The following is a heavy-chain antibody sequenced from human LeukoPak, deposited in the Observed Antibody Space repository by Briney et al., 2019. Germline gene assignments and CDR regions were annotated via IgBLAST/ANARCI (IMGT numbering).Heavy chain of an antibody. J-gene: IGHJ4*02. CDR1: GFTFDDYA. CDR3: AKDKRGVQWLVLDY. CDR2: ISWNSGSI. V-gene: IGHV3-9*01. Sequence: PGRSLRLSCAASGFTFDDYAMHWVRHAPGKGLEWVSGISWNSGSIGYADSVKGRFTISRDNAKNSLYLQMNSLRAEDTALYYCAKDKRGVQWLVLDYWGQGTLVTVSS. D-gene: IGHD6-19*01.